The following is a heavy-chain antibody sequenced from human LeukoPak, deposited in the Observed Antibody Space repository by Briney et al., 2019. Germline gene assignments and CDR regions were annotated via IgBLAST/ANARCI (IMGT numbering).Heavy chain of an antibody. J-gene: IGHJ5*02. V-gene: IGHV4-34*01. CDR3: ESGQGATVRQVGNNGFFP. Sequence: SETLSLTCAVYIDSFSNYHGHWIRQTPAKGMEWIGEVNESGGTNIRPSLRSRVILSFDSSKTQFSPKLISVTIADTAIYYCESGQGATVRQVGNNGFFPWGQGTRVTVSS. CDR2: VNESGGT. D-gene: IGHD1-26*01. CDR1: IDSFSNYH.